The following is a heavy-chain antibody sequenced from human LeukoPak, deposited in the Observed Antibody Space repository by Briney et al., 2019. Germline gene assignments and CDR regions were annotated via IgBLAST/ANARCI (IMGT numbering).Heavy chain of an antibody. CDR1: GGSISSSSYY. CDR2: IYYSGST. CDR3: ARGSTTGYFQH. V-gene: IGHV4-39*01. D-gene: IGHD1-14*01. J-gene: IGHJ1*01. Sequence: SETLSLTCTVSGGSISSSSYYWGWIRQPPGKGLEWIGSIYYSGSTYYNPSLKSRVTISVDTSKNQFSLKLSSVTAADTAVYYCARGSTTGYFQHWGQGTLVTVSS.